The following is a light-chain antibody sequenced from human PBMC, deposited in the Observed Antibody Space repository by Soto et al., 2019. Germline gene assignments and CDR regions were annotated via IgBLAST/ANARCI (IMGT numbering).Light chain of an antibody. CDR3: QQYNNWPSIT. CDR1: QSVSSN. Sequence: EIVMTQSPATLSVSPGERATLSCRASQSVSSNLAWYQQKPGQAPRLLIYGASTRATGIPARFSGSGSGTEFTLTISSLQSGDFAIYYCQQYNNWPSITFGQGTRLEMK. V-gene: IGKV3-15*01. CDR2: GAS. J-gene: IGKJ5*01.